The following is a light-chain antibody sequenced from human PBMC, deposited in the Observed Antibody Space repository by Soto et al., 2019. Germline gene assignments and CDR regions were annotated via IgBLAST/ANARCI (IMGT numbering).Light chain of an antibody. CDR2: EVS. CDR3: SSYTSSSTYVL. J-gene: IGLJ2*01. CDR1: SSDVGGYNY. Sequence: QSALTQPASVSGSPGQSITISCTGTSSDVGGYNYVSWYQQHPGKAPKLMIYEVSNRPSGVSNRFSGSKSGNTASLTISGLQAADEADYYCSSYTSSSTYVLFGGGTKLTVL. V-gene: IGLV2-14*01.